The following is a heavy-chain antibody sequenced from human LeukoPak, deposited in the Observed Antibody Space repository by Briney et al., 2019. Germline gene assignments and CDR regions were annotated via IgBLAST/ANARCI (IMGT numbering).Heavy chain of an antibody. D-gene: IGHD3-9*01. V-gene: IGHV4-39*01. Sequence: SETLSLTCTVSGGSISSSSYYWGWIRQPPGKGLEWIGSIYYSGSTYYNPSLKSRVTISVDTSKNQFSLKLSSVTAADTAVYYCATLGYYDILTGYWGDYWGQGILVTVSS. J-gene: IGHJ4*02. CDR1: GGSISSSSYY. CDR3: ATLGYYDILTGYWGDY. CDR2: IYYSGST.